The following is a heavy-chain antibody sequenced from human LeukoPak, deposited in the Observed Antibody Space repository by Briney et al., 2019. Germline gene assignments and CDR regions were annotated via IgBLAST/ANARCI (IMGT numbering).Heavy chain of an antibody. Sequence: ASVKVSCKASGGTFSSYAISWVRQAPGQGLEWMGGIIPIFGTANYAQKFQGRVTITADESTSTAYMELSSLRSEDTAVYYCALDPQFFGYMDVWGKGTTVTVSS. J-gene: IGHJ6*03. CDR2: IIPIFGTA. V-gene: IGHV1-69*13. CDR1: GGTFSSYA. D-gene: IGHD3-3*01. CDR3: ALDPQFFGYMDV.